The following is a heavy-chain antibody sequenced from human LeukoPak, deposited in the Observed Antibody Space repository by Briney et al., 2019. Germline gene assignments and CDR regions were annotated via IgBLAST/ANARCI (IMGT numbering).Heavy chain of an antibody. Sequence: SVKVSCKASGGTFSSYAISWVRQAPGQGLEWMGRIIPIFGTANYAQKFQGRVTIATDESTSTDYMELSSLRSEDTAVYYCARGAMVADFDYWGQGTLVTVSS. CDR3: ARGAMVADFDY. J-gene: IGHJ4*02. D-gene: IGHD4/OR15-4a*01. CDR1: GGTFSSYA. V-gene: IGHV1-69*05. CDR2: IIPIFGTA.